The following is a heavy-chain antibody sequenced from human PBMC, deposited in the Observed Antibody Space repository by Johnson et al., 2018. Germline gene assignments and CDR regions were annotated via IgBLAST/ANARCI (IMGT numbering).Heavy chain of an antibody. V-gene: IGHV1-46*01. CDR1: GFTFSDYY. Sequence: QVQLVQSGAEVKKPGASVKVSCKASGFTFSDYYMHWVRRAPEQGLEWMAIINPSGTSTTYAQNFQGRLTVTRDTSTGTHSVELGSLRAEDTAGCYCARDNSVRGNAWWCDPWGQGTLVTVSS. CDR2: INPSGTST. CDR3: ARDNSVRGNAWWCDP. J-gene: IGHJ5*02. D-gene: IGHD3-16*01.